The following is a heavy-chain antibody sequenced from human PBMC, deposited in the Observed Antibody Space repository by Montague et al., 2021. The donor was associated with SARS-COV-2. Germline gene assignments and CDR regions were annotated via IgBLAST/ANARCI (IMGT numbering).Heavy chain of an antibody. CDR3: AGERTVVIITGYYYYGVDV. J-gene: IGHJ6*02. CDR2: ISSSSSYI. CDR1: GFTFSSYS. Sequence: SLRLSCSASGFTFSSYSMNWVRQAPGKGLEWVSSISSSSSYIYYADSVKGRFTISRGNAKNSLYLQMNSLRAEDTAVYFCAGERTVVIITGYYYYGVDVWGQGTTVTVSS. D-gene: IGHD3-10*01. V-gene: IGHV3-21*01.